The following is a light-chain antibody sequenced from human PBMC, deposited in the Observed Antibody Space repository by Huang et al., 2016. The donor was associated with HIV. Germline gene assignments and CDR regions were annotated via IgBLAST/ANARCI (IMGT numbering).Light chain of an antibody. J-gene: IGKJ1*01. Sequence: EIVLTQSPGTLSLSTGKRVALSCRASESISSNYLAWYHQRPGQAPRRLIYGASNRATGIPDRFSGSGSGTDFTLTISKLEPEDFAVYYCQQYGSSPLTFGQGTKVEIK. CDR2: GAS. CDR1: ESISSNY. CDR3: QQYGSSPLT. V-gene: IGKV3-20*01.